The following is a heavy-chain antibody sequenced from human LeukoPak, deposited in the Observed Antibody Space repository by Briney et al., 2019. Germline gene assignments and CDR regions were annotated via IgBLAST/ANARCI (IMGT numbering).Heavy chain of an antibody. CDR1: GYTFTSYD. CDR3: ARVSKLSYYFDY. CDR2: MNPNSGNT. J-gene: IGHJ4*02. D-gene: IGHD2-2*01. Sequence: ASVKVSCKASGYTFTSYDINWVRQATGQGLEWMGWMNPNSGNTGYAQKFQGRVTMTRNTSISTAYMELSSLRSEDTAVYYCARVSKLSYYFDYWGQGTLVSVSS. V-gene: IGHV1-8*01.